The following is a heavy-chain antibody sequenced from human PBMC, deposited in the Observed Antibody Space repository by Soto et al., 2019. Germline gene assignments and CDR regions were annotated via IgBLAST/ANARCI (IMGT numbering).Heavy chain of an antibody. CDR2: TKDKANSYTT. CDR1: GFTFSDRY. CDR3: TIEGAYPGPDFDY. D-gene: IGHD3-16*01. Sequence: GGSLRLSCAASGFTFSDRYMDWVRQAPGKGLEWVGRTKDKANSYTTEYAASVKGRFTISRDDSRNSVYLQMNSLKTDDTAVYYCTIEGAYPGPDFDYWGQGTLVTVSS. V-gene: IGHV3-72*01. J-gene: IGHJ4*02.